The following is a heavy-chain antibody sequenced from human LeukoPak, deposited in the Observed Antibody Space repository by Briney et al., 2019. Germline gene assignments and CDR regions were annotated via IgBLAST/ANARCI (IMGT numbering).Heavy chain of an antibody. CDR2: IYYSGST. CDR3: ARVVVAASYWYFDL. D-gene: IGHD2-15*01. V-gene: IGHV4-59*01. J-gene: IGHJ2*01. CDR1: GGSISSYF. Sequence: PSETLSLTCTVSGGSISSYFWSWIRQPPGKGLEWIGYIYYSGSTNYNPSLKSRVTISVDTSKNQFSLKLRSVTAADTAVYYCARVVVAASYWYFDLWGRGTLVTVSS.